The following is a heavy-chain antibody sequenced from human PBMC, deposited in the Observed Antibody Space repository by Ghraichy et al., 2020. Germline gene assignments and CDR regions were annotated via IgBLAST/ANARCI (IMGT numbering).Heavy chain of an antibody. CDR1: GFSFSSYA. V-gene: IGHV3-30*04. J-gene: IGHJ6*02. Sequence: LSLTCAASGFSFSSYAMHWVRQAPGKGLEWVAVISYDGNIKYYVDSVKGRFTISRDNSKNTQSLQMNSLRAEDTAVYYCARDQNDSSGYGLDVWGQGTTVTVSS. CDR2: ISYDGNIK. D-gene: IGHD3-22*01. CDR3: ARDQNDSSGYGLDV.